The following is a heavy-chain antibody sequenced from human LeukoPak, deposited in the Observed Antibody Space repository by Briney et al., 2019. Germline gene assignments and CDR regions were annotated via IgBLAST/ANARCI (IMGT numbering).Heavy chain of an antibody. CDR1: GFTFSSYW. CDR2: IKQDGSEK. V-gene: IGHV3-7*01. Sequence: GGSLRLSCAASGFTFSSYWMSWVRQAPGKGLEWVANIKQDGSEKYYVDSVKGRFTISRDNAKNSLYLQMNGLRAEDTAVYYCAKDSRYCSINSCYDFDYWGQGTLVSVSS. D-gene: IGHD2-2*01. J-gene: IGHJ4*02. CDR3: AKDSRYCSINSCYDFDY.